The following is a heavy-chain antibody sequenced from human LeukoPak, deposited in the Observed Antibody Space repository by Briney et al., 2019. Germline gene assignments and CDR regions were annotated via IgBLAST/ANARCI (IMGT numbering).Heavy chain of an antibody. CDR1: GFTFSSYA. Sequence: GRSLRLSCAASGFTFSSYAMHWVRQAPGKGLEWVAVISYDGSNKYYADSVKGRFTISRDNAKNSLYLQMNSLRAEDTAVYYCARVSYNSGWYLSDYWGQGTLVTVSS. V-gene: IGHV3-30-3*01. CDR2: ISYDGSNK. CDR3: ARVSYNSGWYLSDY. J-gene: IGHJ4*02. D-gene: IGHD6-13*01.